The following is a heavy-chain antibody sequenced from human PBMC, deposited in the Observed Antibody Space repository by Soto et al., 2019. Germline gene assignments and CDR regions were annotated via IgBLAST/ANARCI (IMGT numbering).Heavy chain of an antibody. CDR2: ISGSGGST. Sequence: GGSLRLSCAASGFTFSSYAMSWVRQAPGKGLEWVSAISGSGGSTYYADSVKGRFTISRDNSKNTLYLQMNSLRAEDTAVYYCAKLWRPGSKEDYYYYYYMDVWGKGTTVTVSS. J-gene: IGHJ6*03. CDR3: AKLWRPGSKEDYYYYYYMDV. V-gene: IGHV3-23*01. CDR1: GFTFSSYA. D-gene: IGHD2-21*01.